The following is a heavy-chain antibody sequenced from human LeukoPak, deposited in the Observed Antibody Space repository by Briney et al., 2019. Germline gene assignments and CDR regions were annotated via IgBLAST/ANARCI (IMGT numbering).Heavy chain of an antibody. CDR1: GFTFDDYA. J-gene: IGHJ5*02. Sequence: GGSLRLSCAASGFTFDDYAMHWVRQAPGKGLEWVSGISWNSGSIGYADSVKGRFTISRDNAKSSLYLQMNSLRAEDTAVYYCARVTALSWGQGTLVTVSS. CDR2: ISWNSGSI. V-gene: IGHV3-9*01. CDR3: ARVTALS.